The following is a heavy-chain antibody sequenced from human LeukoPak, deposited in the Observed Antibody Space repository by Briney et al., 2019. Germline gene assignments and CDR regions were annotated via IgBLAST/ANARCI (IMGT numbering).Heavy chain of an antibody. J-gene: IGHJ3*02. CDR2: IYYSGST. V-gene: IGHV4-39*01. CDR1: GGSISSSSYY. Sequence: SETLSLTCTVFGGSISSSSYYWGWIRQPPGKGLEWIGSIYYSGSTYYNPSLKSRVTISVDTSKNQFSLKLSSVTAADTAVYYCARFCSSTSCYLAFDIWGQGTMVTVSS. D-gene: IGHD2-2*01. CDR3: ARFCSSTSCYLAFDI.